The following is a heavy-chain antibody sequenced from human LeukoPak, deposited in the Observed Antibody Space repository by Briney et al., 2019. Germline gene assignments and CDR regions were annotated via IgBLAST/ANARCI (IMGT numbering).Heavy chain of an antibody. V-gene: IGHV1-18*01. J-gene: IGHJ3*01. CDR3: ARRFCSSVSCYDDDAFDV. Sequence: GASVKVSCKASGYTFTNFGISWVRQAPGQGLEWMGWISVHKGDTNYAQILQGRVTMTTDTSTSTAYLELRSLTSEDTAVYYCARRFCSSVSCYDDDAFDVWGQGTLVTVSS. CDR2: ISVHKGDT. D-gene: IGHD2-2*01. CDR1: GYTFTNFG.